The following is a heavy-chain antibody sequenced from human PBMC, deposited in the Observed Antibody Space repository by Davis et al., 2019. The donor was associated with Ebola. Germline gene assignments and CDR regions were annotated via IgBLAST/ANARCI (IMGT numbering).Heavy chain of an antibody. CDR1: GYTFSSYE. CDR3: ARVAHSGSYSGGFDF. J-gene: IGHJ4*02. V-gene: IGHV1-18*01. CDR2: INTYNGNT. Sequence: VSVKVSCKASGYTFSSYEISWVRQAPGQGLECMGWINTYNGNTNYAQKLQGRVTMTTDTSTSTAYMELRSLRSDDTAVYYCARVAHSGSYSGGFDFWGQGTLVTVSS. D-gene: IGHD1-26*01.